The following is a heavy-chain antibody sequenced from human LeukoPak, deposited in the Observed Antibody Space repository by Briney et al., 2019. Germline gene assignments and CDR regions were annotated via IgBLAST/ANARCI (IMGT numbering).Heavy chain of an antibody. CDR1: GLTFSSYW. D-gene: IGHD5-12*01. CDR3: ARVSKWLYFDY. V-gene: IGHV3-7*03. CDR2: IKQDGSEK. Sequence: GGSLRLSCAASGLTFSSYWMSWVRQAPGKGLEWVANIKQDGSEKYYVDSVKGRFTISRDNAKNSLYLQMNSLRAEDTAVYYCARVSKWLYFDYWGQGTLVTVSS. J-gene: IGHJ4*02.